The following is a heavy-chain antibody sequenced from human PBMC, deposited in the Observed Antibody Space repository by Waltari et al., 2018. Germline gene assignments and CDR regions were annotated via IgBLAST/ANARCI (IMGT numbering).Heavy chain of an antibody. V-gene: IGHV3-15*01. Sequence: EVQLVESGGGLVKPGGSLRLSCAASGFPFTPAWLTWVRQAPGKGREWVGRIKSKTDGEITDFAAPVKGRFTISRDDSKNTVYLQMNSLKTEDTAVYYCTTLDAPWGGWGQGTLVTVSS. CDR3: TTLDAPWGG. CDR1: GFPFTPAW. CDR2: IKSKTDGEIT. J-gene: IGHJ4*02. D-gene: IGHD2-21*01.